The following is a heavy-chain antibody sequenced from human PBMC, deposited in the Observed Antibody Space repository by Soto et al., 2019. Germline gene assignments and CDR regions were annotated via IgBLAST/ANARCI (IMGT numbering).Heavy chain of an antibody. D-gene: IGHD3-3*01. CDR3: ARYDFWSDHPKYYFDY. V-gene: IGHV3-48*02. CDR1: GFTFSSYS. CDR2: ISSSSSTI. Sequence: PGGSLRLSCAASGFTFSSYSMNWVRQAPGKGLEWVSYISSSSSTIYYADSVKGRFTISRDNAKNSLYLQMNSLRDEDTAVYYCARYDFWSDHPKYYFDYWGQGTLVTVSS. J-gene: IGHJ4*02.